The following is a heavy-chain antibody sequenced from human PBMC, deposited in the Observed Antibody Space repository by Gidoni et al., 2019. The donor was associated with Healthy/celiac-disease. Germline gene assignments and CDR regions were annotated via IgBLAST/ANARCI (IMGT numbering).Heavy chain of an antibody. CDR2: IYYSGST. V-gene: IGHV4-59*08. CDR1: GGSISSYY. Sequence: QVQLQESGPGLVKPSETLSLTCTVSGGSISSYYWSWIRQPPGTGLEWIGYIYYSGSTNYNPSLKSRVTISVDTSKNQFSRKLSSVTAADTAVYYCARRVPYFDYWGQGTLVTVSS. J-gene: IGHJ4*02. CDR3: ARRVPYFDY.